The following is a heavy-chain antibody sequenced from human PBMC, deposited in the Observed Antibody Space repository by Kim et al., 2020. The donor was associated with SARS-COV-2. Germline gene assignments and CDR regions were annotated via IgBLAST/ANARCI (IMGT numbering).Heavy chain of an antibody. CDR1: GFTFSSYW. V-gene: IGHV3-7*01. CDR2: IKQDGNQK. CDR3: ARDGDLYSSGKDAFDI. Sequence: GGSLRLSCAASGFTFSSYWMTWGRQAPGKGLEWVANIKQDGNQKYYVDSVKGRFTISRDNAKNSLYLQMNSLRAEDTAVYYCARDGDLYSSGKDAFDIWG. J-gene: IGHJ3*02. D-gene: IGHD6-19*01.